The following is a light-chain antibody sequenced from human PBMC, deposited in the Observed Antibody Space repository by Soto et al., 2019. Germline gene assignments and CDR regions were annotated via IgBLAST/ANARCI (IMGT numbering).Light chain of an antibody. CDR3: QQSYSTLWT. J-gene: IGKJ1*01. CDR2: DAS. V-gene: IGKV1-39*01. Sequence: DIQMTQSPSALSASVGERVTMTCRASQTISTWMAWYQQKPGKAPKLLVYDASTLQSGVASRFSGSGSGTDFTLTISSLQPEDFATYYCQQSYSTLWTFGQGTKVDIK. CDR1: QTISTW.